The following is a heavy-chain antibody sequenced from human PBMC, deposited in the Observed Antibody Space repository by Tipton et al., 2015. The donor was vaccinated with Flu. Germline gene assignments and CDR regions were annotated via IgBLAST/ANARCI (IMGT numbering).Heavy chain of an antibody. CDR2: IYPGDSDT. J-gene: IGHJ2*01. Sequence: VQLVQSGAEVKKPGESLKIPCKGSGYSFINYWIGWVRQMPGKGLEWMGIIYPGDSDTRYSPSFQGRVTISADKSISTAFLQWSSLKTSDSAMYYCVRHPYCTNAVCPPGYWYFDLWGRGTLVTVSS. CDR1: GYSFINYW. CDR3: VRHPYCTNAVCPPGYWYFDL. V-gene: IGHV5-51*01. D-gene: IGHD2-8*01.